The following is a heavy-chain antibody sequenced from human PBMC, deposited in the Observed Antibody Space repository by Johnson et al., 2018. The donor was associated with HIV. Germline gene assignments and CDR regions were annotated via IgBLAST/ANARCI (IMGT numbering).Heavy chain of an antibody. CDR1: GFTFTTYG. V-gene: IGHV3-30*02. CDR2: IRYDGSNK. D-gene: IGHD2-21*01. CDR3: VRRMVVGYVAFDI. J-gene: IGHJ3*02. Sequence: QMQLVESGGGLVQPGGSLRLSCAASGFTFTTYGMHWVRQAPGKGLEWVAFIRYDGSNKYYVASVKCRFTISRDNSENTVYLQMDSLRADDTAVYFCVRRMVVGYVAFDIWGQGTMVTVSS.